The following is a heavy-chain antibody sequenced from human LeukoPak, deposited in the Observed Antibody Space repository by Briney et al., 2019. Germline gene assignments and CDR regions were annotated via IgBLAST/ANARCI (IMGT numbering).Heavy chain of an antibody. J-gene: IGHJ3*02. V-gene: IGHV4-39*01. D-gene: IGHD2-15*01. CDR2: IYYSGST. CDR1: GGSISSSSYY. CDR3: ARRRGYCSGGSCYSRLSGAFDI. Sequence: SETLSLTCTVSGGSISSSSYYWGWIRQPPGKGLEWIGSIYYSGSTYYNPSLKSRVTISVDTSKNQFSLKLSSVTAADTAVYYCARRRGYCSGGSCYSRLSGAFDIWGQGTMVTVSS.